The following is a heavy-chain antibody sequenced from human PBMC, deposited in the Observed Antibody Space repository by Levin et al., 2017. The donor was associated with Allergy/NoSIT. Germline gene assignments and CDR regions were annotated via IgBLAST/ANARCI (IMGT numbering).Heavy chain of an antibody. Sequence: SQTLSLTCTVSGDSISGYYWSWLRQPAGKGLEWIGRIYTSAIINYNPSLKSRATMSLDTSNNRFSLKLSSVTAADTAVFYCAREFTGYFGYDRNFSYGLDVWGQGTTVTVSS. CDR2: IYTSAII. CDR3: AREFTGYFGYDRNFSYGLDV. CDR1: GDSISGYY. V-gene: IGHV4-4*07. J-gene: IGHJ6*02. D-gene: IGHD5-12*01.